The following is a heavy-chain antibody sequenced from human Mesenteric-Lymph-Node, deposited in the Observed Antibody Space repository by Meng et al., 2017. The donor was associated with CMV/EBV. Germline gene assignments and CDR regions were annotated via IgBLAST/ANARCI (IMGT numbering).Heavy chain of an antibody. J-gene: IGHJ4*02. Sequence: SLSTSLVGVGWIRQPPGKALEWLALIYWDDDKRYSPSLKSRLTITKDTSKNQVVLTMTNMDPVDTATYYCAHLVYYSGSGSLKGGFDYWGQGTLVTVSS. CDR1: SLSTSLVG. CDR2: IYWDDDK. CDR3: AHLVYYSGSGSLKGGFDY. D-gene: IGHD3-10*01. V-gene: IGHV2-5*02.